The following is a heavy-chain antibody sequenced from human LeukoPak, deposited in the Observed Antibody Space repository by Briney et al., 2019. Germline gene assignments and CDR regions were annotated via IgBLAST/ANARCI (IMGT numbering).Heavy chain of an antibody. CDR3: ARDFWSGYSPDY. CDR2: INPNSGGT. D-gene: IGHD3-3*01. J-gene: IGHJ4*02. V-gene: IGHV1-2*02. Sequence: ASVKVSCKASGYTFTSYDINWVRQATGQGLEWMGWINPNSGGTNYAQKFQGRVTMTRDTSISTAYMELSRLRSDDTAVYYCARDFWSGYSPDYWGQGTLVTVSS. CDR1: GYTFTSYD.